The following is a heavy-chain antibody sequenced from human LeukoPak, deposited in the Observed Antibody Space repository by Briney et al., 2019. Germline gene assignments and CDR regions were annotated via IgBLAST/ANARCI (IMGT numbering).Heavy chain of an antibody. J-gene: IGHJ4*02. CDR3: ARDAPYDSSGYYWVY. D-gene: IGHD3-22*01. Sequence: ASVKVSCKASGGTFSSSAISWVRQAPGQGLEWMGRIIPILGIANYAQKFQGRVTITADKSTSTAYMELSSLRSEDTAVYYCARDAPYDSSGYYWVYWGQGTLVTVSS. V-gene: IGHV1-69*04. CDR1: GGTFSSSA. CDR2: IIPILGIA.